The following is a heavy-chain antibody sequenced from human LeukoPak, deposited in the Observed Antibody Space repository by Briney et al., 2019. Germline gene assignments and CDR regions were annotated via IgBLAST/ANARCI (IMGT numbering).Heavy chain of an antibody. CDR1: GYSISSGYY. D-gene: IGHD5-24*01. V-gene: IGHV4-38-2*02. Sequence: SETLSLTCTVSGYSISSGYYWGWIRQPPGKGLEWIGSIYHSGSTYYNPSLKSRVTISVDTSKNQFSLKLSSVTAADTAVYYCARDTRNRDGYNYSDYWGQGTLVTVSS. J-gene: IGHJ4*02. CDR3: ARDTRNRDGYNYSDY. CDR2: IYHSGST.